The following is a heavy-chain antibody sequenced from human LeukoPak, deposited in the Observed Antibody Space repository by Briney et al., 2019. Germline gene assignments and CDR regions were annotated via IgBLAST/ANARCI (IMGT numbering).Heavy chain of an antibody. CDR1: GFTFSSYG. Sequence: GGSLRLSCAASGFTFSSYGMHWVRQAPGKGLEWVGFIRSKAYGGTTEYAASVKGRFTISRDDSKSIAYLQMNSLKTEDTAVYYCTRDSPVVGGGNTYDYWGQGTLVTVSS. CDR2: IRSKAYGGTT. V-gene: IGHV3-49*04. D-gene: IGHD4-23*01. J-gene: IGHJ4*02. CDR3: TRDSPVVGGGNTYDY.